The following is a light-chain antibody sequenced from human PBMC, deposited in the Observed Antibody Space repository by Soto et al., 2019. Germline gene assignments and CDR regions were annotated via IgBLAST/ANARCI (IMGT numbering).Light chain of an antibody. CDR3: HSYASSLTGVV. Sequence: QSVLTQPPSVSGAPGQRVTISCTGSSSNIGAGYDVHWYQQLPGTAPKLLIYGNSNRPSGVPDRFSGSKSGTSASLAITGLQAKDEADYYCHSYASSLTGVVFGGGTKLTVL. V-gene: IGLV1-40*01. CDR2: GNS. CDR1: SSNIGAGYD. J-gene: IGLJ2*01.